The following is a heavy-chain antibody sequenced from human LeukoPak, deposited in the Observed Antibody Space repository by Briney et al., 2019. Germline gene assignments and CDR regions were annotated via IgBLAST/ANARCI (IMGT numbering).Heavy chain of an antibody. V-gene: IGHV3-48*03. CDR2: ISSSGSII. J-gene: IGHJ4*02. D-gene: IGHD3-9*01. CDR1: GFTFSSYV. CDR3: ARDAGYYDILTSYFYY. Sequence: GGPLRLSCAASGFTFSSYVMKWLRQAPGKGVEWVSYISSSGSIIYYAYSVKGRFTISRDNAKNSLYLQKNTLRAEDTGVYYCARDAGYYDILTSYFYYWGPGNLVTASS.